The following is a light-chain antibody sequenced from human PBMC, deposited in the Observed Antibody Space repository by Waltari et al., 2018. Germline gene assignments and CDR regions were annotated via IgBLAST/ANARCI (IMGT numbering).Light chain of an antibody. CDR3: QQYGNSPQT. J-gene: IGKJ1*01. V-gene: IGKV3-20*01. CDR2: GAS. CDR1: QSISNF. Sequence: EIVLTQSPGTLSLSPGERAALSCRASQSISNFLAWYQQKPGQTPRLLIYGASSRATGIPDRFSGSGSGTDFTLTISRLEPVDFAVYYCQQYGNSPQTFGQGTKVEIK.